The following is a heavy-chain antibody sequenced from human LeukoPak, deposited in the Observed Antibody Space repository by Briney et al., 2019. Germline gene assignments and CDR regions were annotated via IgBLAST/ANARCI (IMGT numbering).Heavy chain of an antibody. CDR2: IKQDGSEK. D-gene: IGHD2-15*01. J-gene: IGHJ6*03. V-gene: IGHV3-7*01. CDR3: ARDHREGICSGGSCYPLYYYYYMDV. CDR1: GFTFSSYW. Sequence: GGSLRLSCAASGFTFSSYWMSWVRQAPGKGLEWVANIKQDGSEKYYVDSVKGRFTISRDNAKNSLYLQMNSLRAEDTAVYYCARDHREGICSGGSCYPLYYYYYMDVWGKGTTVTVSS.